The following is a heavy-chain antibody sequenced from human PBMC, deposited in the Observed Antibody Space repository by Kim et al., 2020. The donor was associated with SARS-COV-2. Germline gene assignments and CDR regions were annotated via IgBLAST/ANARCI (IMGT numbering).Heavy chain of an antibody. V-gene: IGHV1-69*01. J-gene: IGHJ4*02. D-gene: IGHD3-16*01. CDR3: ARAPLYQEYFDY. Sequence: NYAQKFQGRVTITADESTSTAYMELSSLRSEDTAVYYCARAPLYQEYFDYWGQGTLVTVSS.